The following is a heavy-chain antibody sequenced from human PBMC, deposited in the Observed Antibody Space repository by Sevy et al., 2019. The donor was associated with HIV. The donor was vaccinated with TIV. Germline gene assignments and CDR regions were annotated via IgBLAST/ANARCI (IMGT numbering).Heavy chain of an antibody. CDR1: GFTFSSYA. Sequence: GGSLRLSCSASGFTFSSYALLWVRQAPGKGLEWVSLISYDGRNKYYSDSVKGLFAISRDESKTTLFLQMESLRTEDTAIYYCARVGVSYCTDDCYHRFDYWGRGTLVTVSS. D-gene: IGHD2-21*02. CDR3: ARVGVSYCTDDCYHRFDY. J-gene: IGHJ4*02. V-gene: IGHV3-30*09. CDR2: ISYDGRNK.